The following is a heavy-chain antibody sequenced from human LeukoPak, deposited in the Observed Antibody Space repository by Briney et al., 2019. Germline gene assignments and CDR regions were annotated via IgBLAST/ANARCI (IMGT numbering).Heavy chain of an antibody. CDR1: GGSFSGYY. D-gene: IGHD3-10*01. CDR2: INHSGST. V-gene: IGHV4-34*01. J-gene: IGHJ4*02. CDR3: AEGGSALDY. Sequence: PSETLSLTCAVYGGSFSGYYWSWIRQPPGKGLEWIGEINHSGSTNYNPSLKSRVTISADTSKNQFSLKLSSVTAADTAVYYCAEGGSALDYWGQGTLVTVSS.